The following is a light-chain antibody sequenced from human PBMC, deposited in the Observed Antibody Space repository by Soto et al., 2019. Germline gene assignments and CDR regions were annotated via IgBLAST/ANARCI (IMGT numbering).Light chain of an antibody. CDR3: SSYAGSYTVV. J-gene: IGLJ2*01. V-gene: IGLV2-11*01. CDR1: SSDVGGYNY. Sequence: QSALTQPRSVSGSPGQSVTISCTGTSSDVGGYNYVSWYQQHPGKAPKLMIYDVSKRPSGVPDRFSGSKSGNTSSLTISGLQADDEADYYCSSYAGSYTVVFGGGTQLTVL. CDR2: DVS.